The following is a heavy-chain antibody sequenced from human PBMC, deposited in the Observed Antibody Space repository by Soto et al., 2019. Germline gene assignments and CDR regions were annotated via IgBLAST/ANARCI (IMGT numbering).Heavy chain of an antibody. Sequence: QIHLVQSGAEVKEPGASVKVSCKASGYTFTSYAISWVRQAPGQGLEGMGWLSAYNGNTNYAQNLQGRVTVTTDTSTDTAYMELRSLSSDDTAVYYCATVVGAVPYWGQGTLVTVSS. CDR2: LSAYNGNT. D-gene: IGHD1-26*01. V-gene: IGHV1-18*01. J-gene: IGHJ4*02. CDR1: GYTFTSYA. CDR3: ATVVGAVPY.